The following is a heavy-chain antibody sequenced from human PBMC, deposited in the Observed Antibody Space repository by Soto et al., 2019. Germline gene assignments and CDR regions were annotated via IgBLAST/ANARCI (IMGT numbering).Heavy chain of an antibody. CDR1: GGSISSSNYY. V-gene: IGHV4-39*01. CDR2: IHYSGST. J-gene: IGHJ3*02. Sequence: QVFLQESGPGLVKPSETLSLTCTVSGGSISSSNYYWGWVRQPPGKGLEWIGTIHYSGSTYYSPYRKSRVTISAHTSKGHYSLKFNSVTAADTALSYCARRVYCVGRDYYRPLAFDIWGRGTMVTVSS. CDR3: ARRVYCVGRDYYRPLAFDI. D-gene: IGHD3-22*01.